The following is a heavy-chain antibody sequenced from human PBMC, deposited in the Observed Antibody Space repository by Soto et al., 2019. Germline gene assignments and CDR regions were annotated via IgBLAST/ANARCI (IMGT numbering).Heavy chain of an antibody. CDR2: ISYDGSNK. Sequence: GGSLRLCCAASGFTFSSYGMHWVRQAPGKGLEWVAVISYDGSNKYYADSVKGRFTISRDNSKNTLYLQMNSLRAEDTAVYYCAKSLLGYCISTSCYPFDPWGQGTLVTVSS. CDR1: GFTFSSYG. J-gene: IGHJ5*02. D-gene: IGHD2-2*01. CDR3: AKSLLGYCISTSCYPFDP. V-gene: IGHV3-30*18.